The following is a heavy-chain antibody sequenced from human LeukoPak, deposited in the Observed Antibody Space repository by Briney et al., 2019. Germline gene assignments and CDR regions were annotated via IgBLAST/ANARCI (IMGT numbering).Heavy chain of an antibody. V-gene: IGHV3-9*01. Sequence: PGGSLRLSCAASGFTFDDYAMHWVRQAPGKGLEWVSGISWNSGSIGYADSVKGRFTISRDNAKNSLYLQMNSLRAEDTALYYCARARDGYNQDTFDYWGQGTLVTVSS. CDR2: ISWNSGSI. J-gene: IGHJ4*02. D-gene: IGHD5-24*01. CDR1: GFTFDDYA. CDR3: ARARDGYNQDTFDY.